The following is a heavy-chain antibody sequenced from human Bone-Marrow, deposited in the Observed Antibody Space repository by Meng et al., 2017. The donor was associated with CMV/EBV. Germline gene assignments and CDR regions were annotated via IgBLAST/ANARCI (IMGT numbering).Heavy chain of an antibody. V-gene: IGHV5-51*01. CDR2: FYPGDSDT. D-gene: IGHD2-2*01. J-gene: IGHJ4*02. CDR1: LYSFTDYL. Sequence: KDSGLGSLYSFTDYLIAWVRQPPGKGLEWMGIFYPGDSDTRYSPSFQGQVTISADKSIDTADLQWSRLKASDTAVYCCARQRVVPAAPDYWGQGTLVTVSS. CDR3: ARQRVVPAAPDY.